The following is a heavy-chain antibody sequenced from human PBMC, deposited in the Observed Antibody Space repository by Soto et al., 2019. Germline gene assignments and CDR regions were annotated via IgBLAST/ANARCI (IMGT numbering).Heavy chain of an antibody. D-gene: IGHD4-17*01. V-gene: IGHV3-30*18. J-gene: IGHJ4*02. CDR1: GFTFSSYG. CDR2: ISYDGNNK. Sequence: QVQLVESGGGVVQPGRSLRLSCAASGFTFSSYGMHWVRQAPGKGLERVAVISYDGNNKYYADSVKDRFTISRDNFKNTLYLQMDSLRAEDTAMYYCAKDHLETTVTTPSYWGQGTLVTVSS. CDR3: AKDHLETTVTTPSY.